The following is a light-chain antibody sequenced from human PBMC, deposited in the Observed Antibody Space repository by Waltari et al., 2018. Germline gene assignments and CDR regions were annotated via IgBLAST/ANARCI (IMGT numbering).Light chain of an antibody. J-gene: IGKJ2*01. CDR3: QQYYSIPYT. Sequence: DIVMTQSPEYLAVSLGERATINCKSSQSLLHFPNNEFYLAWYQQKPGQSPKLLVHWASTRESGVPDRFSGSGSGREFTLTISSLQAEDVAVYYCQQYYSIPYTFGQGTRLEIK. CDR2: WAS. V-gene: IGKV4-1*01. CDR1: QSLLHFPNNEFY.